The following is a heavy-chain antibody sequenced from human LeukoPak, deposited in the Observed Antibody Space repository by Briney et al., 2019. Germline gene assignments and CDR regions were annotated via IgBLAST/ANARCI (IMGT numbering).Heavy chain of an antibody. V-gene: IGHV3-48*04. CDR1: GFTFSSYS. Sequence: GGSLRLSCAASGFTFSSYSMSWVRQAPGKGLEWVSYISSSSSTIYYADSVKGRFTISRDNAKNSLYLQMNSLRAEDTAVYYCAELGITMIGGVWGKGTTVTISS. D-gene: IGHD3-10*02. CDR2: ISSSSSTI. CDR3: AELGITMIGGV. J-gene: IGHJ6*03.